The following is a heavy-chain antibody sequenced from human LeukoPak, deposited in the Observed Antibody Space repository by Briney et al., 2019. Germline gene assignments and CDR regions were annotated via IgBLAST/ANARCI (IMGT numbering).Heavy chain of an antibody. Sequence: WASVKVSCKASGYTFTVYYIHWLRQAPGQGLEWMGWINPNSGGTNYAQKFQGRVTMTRDTSISTAYMELSRLRSDDTAVYYCARQVDGGILYYYYYMDVWGKGTTVTISS. V-gene: IGHV1-2*02. CDR3: ARQVDGGILYYYYYMDV. CDR1: GYTFTVYY. J-gene: IGHJ6*03. D-gene: IGHD4-23*01. CDR2: INPNSGGT.